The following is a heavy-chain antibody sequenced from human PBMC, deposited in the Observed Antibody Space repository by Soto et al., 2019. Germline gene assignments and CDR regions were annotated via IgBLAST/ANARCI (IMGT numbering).Heavy chain of an antibody. V-gene: IGHV3-23*01. CDR2: ISGSGGST. CDR3: AKVMYGDYHVNYYYYGMDV. Sequence: PGGSLRPSCAASGFTFSSYSMSWVRPAPGKGRGWVSAISGSGGSTYYADSVKGRFTISRDNSKNTLYLQMNSLRAEDTAVYYCAKVMYGDYHVNYYYYGMDVWGQGTTVTVSS. D-gene: IGHD4-17*01. CDR1: GFTFSSYS. J-gene: IGHJ6*02.